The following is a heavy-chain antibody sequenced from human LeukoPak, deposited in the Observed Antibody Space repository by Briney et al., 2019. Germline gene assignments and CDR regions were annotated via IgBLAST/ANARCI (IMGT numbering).Heavy chain of an antibody. CDR2: ISSSSSYI. CDR1: GFTFSSYS. CDR3: ACPGGGNSGGY. V-gene: IGHV3-21*01. Sequence: KSGGSLRLSCAASGFTFSSYSMNWVRQAPGKGLEWVSFISSSSSYIYYADSVKGRFTISRDNAKNSLYLQMNSLRAEDTAVYYCACPGGGNSGGYWGQGTLVTVSS. D-gene: IGHD4-23*01. J-gene: IGHJ4*02.